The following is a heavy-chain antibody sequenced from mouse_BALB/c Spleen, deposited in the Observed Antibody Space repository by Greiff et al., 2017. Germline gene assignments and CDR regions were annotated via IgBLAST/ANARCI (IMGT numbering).Heavy chain of an antibody. J-gene: IGHJ4*01. V-gene: IGHV3-2*02. D-gene: IGHD1-1*02. CDR2: ISYSGST. Sequence: VQLQQSGPGLVKPSQSLSLTCTVTGYSITSDYAWNWIRQFPGNKLEWMGYISYSGSTSYNPSLKSRISITRDTSKNQFFLQLNSVTTEDTATYYCAREGVVGDYYAMDYWGQGTSVTVSS. CDR3: AREGVVGDYYAMDY. CDR1: GYSITSDYA.